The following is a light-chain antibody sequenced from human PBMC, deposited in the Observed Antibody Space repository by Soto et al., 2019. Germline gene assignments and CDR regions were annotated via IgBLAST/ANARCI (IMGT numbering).Light chain of an antibody. Sequence: DLQMTQSPSTLSASVGDRVTSTCRASQSISSWLAWYQQKPGKAPKLLIYDASSLESGVPSRFSGSGSGTEFTLTISSLQPDDFATYYCQQYNSYSPWTFGQGTKVEIK. V-gene: IGKV1-5*01. CDR2: DAS. J-gene: IGKJ1*01. CDR1: QSISSW. CDR3: QQYNSYSPWT.